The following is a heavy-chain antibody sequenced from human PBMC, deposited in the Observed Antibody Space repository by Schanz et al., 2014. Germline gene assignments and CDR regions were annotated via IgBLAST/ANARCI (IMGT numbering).Heavy chain of an antibody. CDR1: GDTFRSYT. V-gene: IGHV1-69*02. CDR2: ITPTLGKV. Sequence: QVQLVQSGAEVKKPGSSVKVSCKASGDTFRSYTVSWVRQAPGQGLEWMGRITPTLGKVDYAQKFLGRVTITADKSTSTAYMELKSLRSADTAVYYCATIGVNDYWRFGLDLWGQGTTVTVSS. CDR3: ATIGVNDYWRFGLDL. D-gene: IGHD3-16*01. J-gene: IGHJ6*02.